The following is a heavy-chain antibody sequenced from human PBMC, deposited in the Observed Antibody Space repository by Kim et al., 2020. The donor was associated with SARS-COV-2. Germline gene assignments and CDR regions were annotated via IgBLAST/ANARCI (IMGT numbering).Heavy chain of an antibody. V-gene: IGHV1-2*02. D-gene: IGHD2-15*01. CDR3: ARDWVDCSGGSCSTGY. Sequence: ASVKVSCKASGYAFTGYYMHWVRQAPGQGLEWMGWINPNSGGTNYAQKFQGRVTMTRDTSISTAYMELSRLRSDDTAVYYCARDWVDCSGGSCSTGYWGQGTLVTVSS. CDR2: INPNSGGT. CDR1: GYAFTGYY. J-gene: IGHJ4*02.